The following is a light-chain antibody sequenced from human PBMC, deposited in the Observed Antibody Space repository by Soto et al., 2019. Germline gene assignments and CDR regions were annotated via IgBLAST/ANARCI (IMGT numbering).Light chain of an antibody. CDR2: GVS. J-gene: IGKJ4*01. V-gene: IGKV1-33*01. CDR3: QQYDDLIT. Sequence: DIQMTQSPSSLSASLGDRVTITCQASQDIRKNLNWYQQKPGKAPKLLIYGVSNLETGVPSRFSGSGSGTDFTLTITSLRPEDISTYYCQQYDDLITFGGGTKVEIK. CDR1: QDIRKN.